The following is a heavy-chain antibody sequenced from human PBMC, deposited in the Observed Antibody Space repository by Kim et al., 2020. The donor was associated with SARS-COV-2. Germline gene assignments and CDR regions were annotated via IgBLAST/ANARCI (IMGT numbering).Heavy chain of an antibody. CDR2: INNSSGCT. Sequence: GGSLRLSCAASGFIFSSYTMSWVRQAPGKGLEWVSAINNSSGCTYYADSVKGRFTISRDNSKNTVYLQMNSLRVEDTAVYYCASNEDLDYWGQGTLVTVSS. CDR1: GFIFSSYT. CDR3: ASNEDLDY. V-gene: IGHV3-23*01. J-gene: IGHJ4*02. D-gene: IGHD1-1*01.